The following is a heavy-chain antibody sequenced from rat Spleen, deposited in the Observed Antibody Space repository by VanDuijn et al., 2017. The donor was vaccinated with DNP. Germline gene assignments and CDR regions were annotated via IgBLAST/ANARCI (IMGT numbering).Heavy chain of an antibody. CDR3: ARHANYGSLVYAMDA. V-gene: IGHV5S11*01. CDR1: GFTFSNYY. Sequence: EVQLVESGGGLVQPGRSLTLSCAASGFTFSNYYMAWVRQAPTKGLEWVASISTGGGDTYYRDSVKGRFTISRDNAKSTLYLQMDSLRSEETATYYCARHANYGSLVYAMDAWGQGTSVTVSS. J-gene: IGHJ4*01. D-gene: IGHD1-3*01. CDR2: ISTGGGDT.